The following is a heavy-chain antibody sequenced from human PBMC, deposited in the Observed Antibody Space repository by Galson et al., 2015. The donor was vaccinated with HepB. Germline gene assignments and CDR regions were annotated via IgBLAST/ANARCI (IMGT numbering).Heavy chain of an antibody. CDR2: ISTRGNR. Sequence: SLRLSCAASGFTFSSYDMHWVRQALGKGLECVSGISTRGNRRDPVAFEGRLIIFSENAKNSLYLQMNSLRAGDTAVYHCTKHAPGIDDWGQGTPVTVSS. J-gene: IGHJ6*02. D-gene: IGHD2-8*01. CDR1: GFTFSSYD. CDR3: TKHAPGIDD. V-gene: IGHV3-13*01.